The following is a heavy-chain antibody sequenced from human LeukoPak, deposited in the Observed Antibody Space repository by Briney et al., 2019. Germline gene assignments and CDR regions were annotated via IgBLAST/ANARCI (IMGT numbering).Heavy chain of an antibody. CDR2: ITSGSTTI. V-gene: IGHV3-48*02. J-gene: IGHJ4*02. CDR3: ARLAGLAFDY. Sequence: GGSLRLSCAASGFTFSSYSMNWVRQAPGKGLEGVSYITSGSTTIYYADSAKGRFTISRDNAKNSLYLQMNSLKDEDTAVYYCARLAGLAFDYWGQGTLVTVSS. CDR1: GFTFSSYS. D-gene: IGHD2-21*01.